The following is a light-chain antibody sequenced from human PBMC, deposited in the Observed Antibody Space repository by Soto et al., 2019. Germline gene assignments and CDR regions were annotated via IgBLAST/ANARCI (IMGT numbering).Light chain of an antibody. CDR1: QSIGSW. J-gene: IGKJ1*01. CDR3: QQYNSYPWT. V-gene: IGKV1-5*01. Sequence: DIQMTQSPSTLSASVGDRVTITCRASQSIGSWLAWYQQKPGKAPRLLIYDASNLEDGVPSRFSGSGSGTDFTLTINSLQPDDFTTFYCQQYNSYPWTFGQGTKVDIQ. CDR2: DAS.